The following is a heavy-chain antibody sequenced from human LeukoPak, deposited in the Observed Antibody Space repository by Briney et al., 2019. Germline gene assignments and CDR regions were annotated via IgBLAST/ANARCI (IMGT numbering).Heavy chain of an antibody. CDR2: ISGSGGST. Sequence: PGGSLRLSCAASGFTFSSYAMSWVRQAPGKGLEWVSAISGSGGSTYYADSVKGRFTISRDNSKNTLYLQMNSLRAEDTAVYYCARDGVVVAAAPPYYFDYWGQGTLVTVSS. V-gene: IGHV3-23*01. CDR3: ARDGVVVAAAPPYYFDY. CDR1: GFTFSSYA. J-gene: IGHJ4*02. D-gene: IGHD2-15*01.